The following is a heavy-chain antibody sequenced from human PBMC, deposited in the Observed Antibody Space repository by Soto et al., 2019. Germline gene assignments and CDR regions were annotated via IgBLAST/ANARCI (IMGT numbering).Heavy chain of an antibody. D-gene: IGHD3-3*01. CDR3: ARFYYFFFKEEEGIRDTVPVSALLLNRSSDL. Sequence: IKQDGSEKYYVDSVKGRFTISRDNAKNSLYLQMNSLRAEDTAVYYCARFYYFFFKEEEGIRDTVPVSALLLNRSSDL. J-gene: IGHJ2*01. V-gene: IGHV3-7*04. CDR2: IKQDGSEK.